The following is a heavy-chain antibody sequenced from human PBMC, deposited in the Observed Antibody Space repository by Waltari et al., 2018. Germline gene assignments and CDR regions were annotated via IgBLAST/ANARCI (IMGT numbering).Heavy chain of an antibody. CDR2: LSSGGGTI. J-gene: IGHJ5*02. Sequence: VQLVESGGGLVHPGGSLRLFRAASGFTFSHYNFNWVRQATRKGLEWVSFLSSGGGTIFYPESVKGRFTISRDNSKNTLYLQMNSLRAEDTAVYYCAKRDGSVVAFDPWGQGTLVTVSS. V-gene: IGHV3-48*01. CDR1: GFTFSHYN. CDR3: AKRDGSVVAFDP. D-gene: IGHD3-10*01.